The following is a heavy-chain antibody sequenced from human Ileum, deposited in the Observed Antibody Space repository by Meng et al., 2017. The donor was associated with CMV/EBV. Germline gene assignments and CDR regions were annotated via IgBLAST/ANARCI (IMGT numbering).Heavy chain of an antibody. CDR3: ARERPPYGSDL. J-gene: IGHJ5*02. D-gene: IGHD3-10*01. Sequence: GGSLRFSCAVSGFTVSSNYMIWVRQAPGKGLEWVSVIYTGGSTYYADSVKGRFTISRDTSKNTMYLQMNSLRAEDTAVYYCARERPPYGSDLWGQGTLVTVSS. CDR1: GFTVSSNY. CDR2: IYTGGST. V-gene: IGHV3-53*01.